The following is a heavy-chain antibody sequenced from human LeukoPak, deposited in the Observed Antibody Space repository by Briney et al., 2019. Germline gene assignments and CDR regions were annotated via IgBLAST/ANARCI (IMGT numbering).Heavy chain of an antibody. CDR2: ISAYNGNT. V-gene: IGHV1-18*01. Sequence: ASVKVSCKASGCTFTNYGISWVRQAPGQGLEWMGWISAYNGNTNYAQKLQGRATMTTDTSTSTAYMELRSLRSDDTAVFYCARYCSGGSCSKYYFDYWGQGTLVTVSS. CDR1: GCTFTNYG. J-gene: IGHJ4*02. CDR3: ARYCSGGSCSKYYFDY. D-gene: IGHD2-15*01.